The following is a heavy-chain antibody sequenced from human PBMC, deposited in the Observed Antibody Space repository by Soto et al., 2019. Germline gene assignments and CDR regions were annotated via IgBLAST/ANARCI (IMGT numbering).Heavy chain of an antibody. Sequence: SETLSLTCTVSGGSISSSSYYWGWIRQPPGKGLEWIGSIYYSGSTYYNPSLKSRVTISVDTSKNQFSLKLSSVTAADTAVYYCARRLTTTNPPYYYYYYMDVWGQGTTVTVSS. CDR2: IYYSGST. CDR1: GGSISSSSYY. D-gene: IGHD4-17*01. J-gene: IGHJ6*03. V-gene: IGHV4-39*01. CDR3: ARRLTTTNPPYYYYYYMDV.